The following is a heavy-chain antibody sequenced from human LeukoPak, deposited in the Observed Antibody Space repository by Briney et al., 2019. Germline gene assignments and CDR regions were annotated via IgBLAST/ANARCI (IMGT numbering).Heavy chain of an antibody. CDR3: ARTPFGSGYYRGLYYFDY. V-gene: IGHV4-34*01. CDR1: GGSFSGYY. Sequence: PSETLSLTCAVYGGSFSGYYWSWIRQPPGKGLEWIGEINHSGSTNYNPSLKSRVTISVDTSKNQFSLKLSSVTAADTAVYYCARTPFGSGYYRGLYYFDYRGQGTLVTVSS. J-gene: IGHJ4*02. D-gene: IGHD3-22*01. CDR2: INHSGST.